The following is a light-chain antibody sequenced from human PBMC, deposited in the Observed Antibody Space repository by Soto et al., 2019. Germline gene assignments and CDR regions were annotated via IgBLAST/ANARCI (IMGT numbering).Light chain of an antibody. V-gene: IGKV3-20*01. CDR1: QSVSSSY. CDR3: QQHGSSPPWT. Sequence: DILLTQSPGPPSFSPGEKATLSSRASQSVSSSYLAWYQQKPGQAPRLLIYGTSSRATGIPDRFGGSGSGTDFTLTISRLEPEDFAVYYCQQHGSSPPWTFGQGTKVDIK. CDR2: GTS. J-gene: IGKJ1*01.